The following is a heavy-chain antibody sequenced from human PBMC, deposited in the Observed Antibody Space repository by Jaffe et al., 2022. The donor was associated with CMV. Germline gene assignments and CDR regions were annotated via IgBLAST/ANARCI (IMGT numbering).Heavy chain of an antibody. CDR3: AKAIMTTDGGLDY. CDR2: ISWNSGSI. CDR1: GFTFDDYA. D-gene: IGHD4-4*01. J-gene: IGHJ4*02. Sequence: EVQLVESGGGLVQPGRSLRLSCAASGFTFDDYAMHWVRQAPGKGLEWVSGISWNSGSIGYADSVKGRFTISRDNAKNSLYLQMNSLRAEDTALYYCAKAIMTTDGGLDYWGQGTLVTVSS. V-gene: IGHV3-9*01.